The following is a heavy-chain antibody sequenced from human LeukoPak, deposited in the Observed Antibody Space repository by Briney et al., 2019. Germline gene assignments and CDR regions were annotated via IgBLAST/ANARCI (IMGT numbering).Heavy chain of an antibody. J-gene: IGHJ4*02. CDR2: IYYSGST. CDR3: AREGRALADLPTSDY. CDR1: GGSISNYY. V-gene: IGHV4-59*12. Sequence: SETLSLTCTVSGGSISNYYWSWIRQPPGKGLEWIGSIYYSGSTYYNPSLKSRLTISVDTSKNQFSLKLSSVTAADTAAYYCAREGRALADLPTSDYWGQGTLVTVSS. D-gene: IGHD6-25*01.